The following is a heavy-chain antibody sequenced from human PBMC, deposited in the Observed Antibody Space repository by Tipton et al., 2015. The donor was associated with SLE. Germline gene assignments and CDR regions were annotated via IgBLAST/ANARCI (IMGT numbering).Heavy chain of an antibody. CDR2: IYYSGST. J-gene: IGHJ4*02. V-gene: IGHV4-59*12. D-gene: IGHD6-19*01. CDR3: ARGMKVAGTYYFDY. Sequence: TLSLTCTVSGGSIGSFYWSWIRQPPGKGLEWVGYIYYSGSTNSNTSLKSRVTISVDTSKNQFSLKLSPVTAADTAVYYCARGMKVAGTYYFDYWGQGTQVTVSS. CDR1: GGSIGSFY.